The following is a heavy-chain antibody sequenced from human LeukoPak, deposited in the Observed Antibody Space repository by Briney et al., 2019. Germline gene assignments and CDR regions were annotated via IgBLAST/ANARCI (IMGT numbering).Heavy chain of an antibody. CDR3: VKGITAMVPFFDY. Sequence: QPGGSLRLSCSASGFTFSRYAMHWVRQAPGKGLEYVSAITSNGGSTYYADSVKSRFTISRDNSKNTLYLQMSSLRAEDTAVYYCVKGITAMVPFFDYWGQGTLVTVSS. CDR2: ITSNGGST. CDR1: GFTFSRYA. J-gene: IGHJ4*02. D-gene: IGHD5-18*01. V-gene: IGHV3-64D*06.